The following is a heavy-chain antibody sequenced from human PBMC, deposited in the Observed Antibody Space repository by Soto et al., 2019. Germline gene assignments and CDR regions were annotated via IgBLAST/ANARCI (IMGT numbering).Heavy chain of an antibody. CDR2: IYWDDDK. CDR1: GFSLTTSGVG. D-gene: IGHD3-3*01. J-gene: IGHJ4*02. V-gene: IGHV2-5*02. Sequence: QITLNESGPTPVKPRQTLTLTCTFSGFSLTTSGVGVGWIRQSPGKAPEWLALIYWDDDKRYTPSLKSRLTIPKDPSKHQVVLTMADLDPADTATYYCAHRVLRTVFGLVTTTAIYFDFWGQGTPVAVS. CDR3: AHRVLRTVFGLVTTTAIYFDF.